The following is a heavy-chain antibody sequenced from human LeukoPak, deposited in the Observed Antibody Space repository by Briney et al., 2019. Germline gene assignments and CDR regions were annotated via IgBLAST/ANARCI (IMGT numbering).Heavy chain of an antibody. CDR3: ATNVTYSFDN. Sequence: SETLSLTCAVSAYSISSGYYWGWTRQPPGKGLEWIGSIHHGGSTYYNPSLKSRITISIDRSKNQFSLKLNSVTAADSAVYYCATNVTYSFDNWGQGTLVTVSS. V-gene: IGHV4-38-2*01. J-gene: IGHJ4*02. CDR2: IHHGGST. CDR1: AYSISSGYY. D-gene: IGHD2-21*02.